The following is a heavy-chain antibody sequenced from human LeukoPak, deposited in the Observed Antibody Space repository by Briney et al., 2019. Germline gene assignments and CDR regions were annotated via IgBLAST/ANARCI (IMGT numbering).Heavy chain of an antibody. V-gene: IGHV1-69*05. CDR3: ASPGGYYDSSGYYDFDY. CDR1: GGTFSSYA. D-gene: IGHD3-22*01. J-gene: IGHJ4*02. Sequence: ASVKVYCKAYGGTFSSYAISWVRQAPGQGLEWMGGIIPIFGTANYAQKFQGRVTITTDESTSTAYMELSSLRSEDTAVYYCASPGGYYDSSGYYDFDYWGQGTLVTVSS. CDR2: IIPIFGTA.